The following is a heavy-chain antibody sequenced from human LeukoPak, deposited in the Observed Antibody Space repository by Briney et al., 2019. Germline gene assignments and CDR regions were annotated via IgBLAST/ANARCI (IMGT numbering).Heavy chain of an antibody. CDR2: INHSGST. Sequence: SETLSLTXAVYGGSFSGYYWSWIRQPPGKGLEWIGEINHSGSTNYNPSLKSRVTISVDTSKNQFSLKLSSVTAADTAVYYCARDYYDSSGYYYGIHDYWGQGTLVTVSS. CDR3: ARDYYDSSGYYYGIHDY. J-gene: IGHJ4*02. V-gene: IGHV4-34*01. D-gene: IGHD3-22*01. CDR1: GGSFSGYY.